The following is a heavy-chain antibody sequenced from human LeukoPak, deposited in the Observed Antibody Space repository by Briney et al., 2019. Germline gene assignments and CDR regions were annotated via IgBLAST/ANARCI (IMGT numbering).Heavy chain of an antibody. Sequence: GASVKVSCKASGYTFTSYGISWVRQAPGQGLEWMGWISAYNGNTNYAQKLQGRVTMTRNTSISTAYMELSSLRSEDTAVYYCARGPGSSWSLDTLEATNTDYWGQGTLVTVSS. V-gene: IGHV1-18*01. CDR3: ARGPGSSWSLDTLEATNTDY. CDR1: GYTFTSYG. CDR2: ISAYNGNT. J-gene: IGHJ4*02. D-gene: IGHD6-13*01.